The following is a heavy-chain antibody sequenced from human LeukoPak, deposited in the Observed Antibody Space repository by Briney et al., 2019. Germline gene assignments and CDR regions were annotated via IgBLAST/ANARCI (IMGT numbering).Heavy chain of an antibody. CDR2: INHSGST. J-gene: IGHJ6*02. CDR1: GGSFSGYY. Sequence: SETLSLTCAVYGGSFSGYYWSWIRQPPGKGLEWIGEINHSGSTNYNPSLKSRVTISVDTSKNQFSLKLSSVTAADTAVYYCARGKDCSSTSCDVYGMDVWGQGTTVTVSS. CDR3: ARGKDCSSTSCDVYGMDV. V-gene: IGHV4-34*01. D-gene: IGHD2-2*01.